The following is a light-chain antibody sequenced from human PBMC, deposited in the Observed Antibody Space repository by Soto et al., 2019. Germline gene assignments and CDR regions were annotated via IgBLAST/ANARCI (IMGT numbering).Light chain of an antibody. CDR3: QHYDRPMYT. CDR2: GAS. CDR1: QRVSSSY. J-gene: IGKJ2*01. Sequence: EIVLTQSPGTLSLSPGERATLSCRASQRVSSSYLAWYQQKPGQAPRLLIYGASSRATGIPDRFSGSGSGTDFTLTISRLEPEDFAVYYCQHYDRPMYTFGQGTKVDIK. V-gene: IGKV3-20*01.